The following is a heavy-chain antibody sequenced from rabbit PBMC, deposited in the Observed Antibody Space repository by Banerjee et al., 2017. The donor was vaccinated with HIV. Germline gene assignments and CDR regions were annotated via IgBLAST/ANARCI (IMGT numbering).Heavy chain of an antibody. CDR2: IDAGSSGST. D-gene: IGHD3-1*01. CDR3: ARRYSDSATSWNL. Sequence: QEQLEESGGDLVKPEGSLTLTCTASGFSFSSSYWICWVRQAPGKGLEWIACIDAGSSGSTYYASWAKGRFTISKTSSTTVTLQMPSLTAADTATYFCARRYSDSATSWNLWGQGTLVTVS. J-gene: IGHJ4*01. V-gene: IGHV1S45*01. CDR1: GFSFSSSYW.